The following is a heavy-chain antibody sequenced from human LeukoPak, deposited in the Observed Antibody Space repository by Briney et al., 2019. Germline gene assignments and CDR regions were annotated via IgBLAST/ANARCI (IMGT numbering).Heavy chain of an antibody. CDR3: ARDGIEYGSGSFYSIGIDV. Sequence: SVKVSCKASGGTFSSYAISWVRQAPGQGLEWMGGIIPIFGTANYAQKFQGRVTITADESTSTAYMELRSLRSDDTAMYYCARDGIEYGSGSFYSIGIDVWGQGTAVTVSS. J-gene: IGHJ6*02. CDR2: IIPIFGTA. CDR1: GGTFSSYA. D-gene: IGHD3-10*01. V-gene: IGHV1-69*13.